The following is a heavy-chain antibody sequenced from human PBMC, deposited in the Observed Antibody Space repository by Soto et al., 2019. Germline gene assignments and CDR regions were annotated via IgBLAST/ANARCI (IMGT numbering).Heavy chain of an antibody. J-gene: IGHJ3*01. CDR1: GFMFSSFG. Sequence: QMQLVESGGGVVQPGRSLRLSCAASGFMFSSFGIHWVRQAPGKGLEWVAGISYDGTYQYYDDSVKGRFTISRDNFGNTVALQMNSLRPEDTAVYYCAKQHSDLVIGAFDVWGPGAVVTVSS. D-gene: IGHD4-4*01. V-gene: IGHV3-30*18. CDR2: ISYDGTYQ. CDR3: AKQHSDLVIGAFDV.